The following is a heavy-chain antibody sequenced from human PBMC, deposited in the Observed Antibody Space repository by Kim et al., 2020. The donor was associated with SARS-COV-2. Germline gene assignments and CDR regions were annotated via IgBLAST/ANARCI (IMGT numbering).Heavy chain of an antibody. D-gene: IGHD4-4*01. Sequence: ASVKVSCKASGYTFTSYGITWVRQAPGQGLEWMGWISPYNGNSNSAQNLQVRVTLTTDTSTSTAYMELRSLRSDDTAVYYCARGPRNDFDYWGQGTLVTVSS. CDR2: ISPYNGNS. CDR1: GYTFTSYG. V-gene: IGHV1-18*04. J-gene: IGHJ4*02. CDR3: ARGPRNDFDY.